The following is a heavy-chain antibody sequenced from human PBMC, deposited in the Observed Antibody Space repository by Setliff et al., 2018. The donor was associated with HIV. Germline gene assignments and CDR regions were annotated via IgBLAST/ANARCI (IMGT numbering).Heavy chain of an antibody. J-gene: IGHJ4*02. CDR1: GFTFSSYA. D-gene: IGHD3-22*01. V-gene: IGHV3-23*01. CDR3: AKELAASGLGYFDS. Sequence: PGGSLRLSCAASGFTFSSYAMSWVRQAPGEGLEWVSAILSTGERTFYADSVKGRFTISRDNSKNTVYLQMNSLRAEDTAEYYCAKELAASGLGYFDSWGRGILVTVSS. CDR2: ILSTGERT.